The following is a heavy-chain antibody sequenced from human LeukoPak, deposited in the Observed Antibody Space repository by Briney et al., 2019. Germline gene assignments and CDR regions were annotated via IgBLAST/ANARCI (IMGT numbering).Heavy chain of an antibody. D-gene: IGHD2-2*02. CDR1: GYTFTDYS. CDR3: ARDPAGIPAAIGGWFDP. J-gene: IGHJ5*02. Sequence: ASVKVSCKASGYTFTDYSMHWVRQAPGQGLEWMGWINPNSGGTKYAQKFQGRATMTRDTSISTGYMEVSRLTSDDTAVYYCARDPAGIPAAIGGWFDPWGPGTLVTVSS. CDR2: INPNSGGT. V-gene: IGHV1-2*02.